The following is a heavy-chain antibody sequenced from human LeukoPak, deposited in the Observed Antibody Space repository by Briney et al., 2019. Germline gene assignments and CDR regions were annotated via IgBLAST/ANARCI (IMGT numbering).Heavy chain of an antibody. V-gene: IGHV3-23*01. CDR1: GFTFSSYA. Sequence: GGSLRLSCAASGFTFSSYAMSWVRRAPGKGLEWVSAISGSGGSTYYADSVKGRFTISRDNSKNTLYLQMNSLRPEDTAVYYCARNGIYQLHWVWFDPWGQGTLVTVSS. CDR2: ISGSGGST. D-gene: IGHD2-2*01. CDR3: ARNGIYQLHWVWFDP. J-gene: IGHJ5*02.